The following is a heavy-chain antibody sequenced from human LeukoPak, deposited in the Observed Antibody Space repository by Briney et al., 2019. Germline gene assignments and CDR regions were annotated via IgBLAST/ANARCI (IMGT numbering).Heavy chain of an antibody. CDR1: GFTFSSYS. CDR2: ISSCSSYI. CDR3: ARARMIAEMDYYYYMDV. J-gene: IGHJ6*03. Sequence: PGGSLRLSCAASGFTFSSYSMNWVRQAPGKGLEWVSSISSCSSYIYYADSVKGRFTISRDNAKNSLYLQMNSLRAEDTAVYYCARARMIAEMDYYYYMDVWGKGTTVTVSS. D-gene: IGHD3-22*01. V-gene: IGHV3-21*01.